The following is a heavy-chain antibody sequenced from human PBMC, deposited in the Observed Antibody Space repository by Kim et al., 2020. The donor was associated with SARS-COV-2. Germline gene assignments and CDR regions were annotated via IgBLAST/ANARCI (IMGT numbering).Heavy chain of an antibody. CDR1: GGTFSSYA. CDR2: IIPILGIA. V-gene: IGHV1-69*04. CDR3: ATPDYYDSSGYSSLYYYGMDV. D-gene: IGHD3-22*01. J-gene: IGHJ6*02. Sequence: SVKVSCKASGGTFSSYAISWVRQAPGQGLEWMGRIIPILGIANYAQKFQGRVTITADKSTSTAYMELSSLRSEDTAVYYCATPDYYDSSGYSSLYYYGMDVWGQGTTVTVSS.